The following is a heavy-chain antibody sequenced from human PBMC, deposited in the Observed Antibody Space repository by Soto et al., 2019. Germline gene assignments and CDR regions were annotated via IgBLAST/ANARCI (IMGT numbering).Heavy chain of an antibody. CDR1: GCTFSSYS. J-gene: IGHJ5*02. D-gene: IGHD3-3*01. Sequence: GSLRPAGSASGCTFSSYSMNWVRQAPGKGLEWVSSISSSSSYIYYADSVKGRFTISRDNAKNSLYLQMNSLRAEDTAVYYCARDANYDFWSGHSIQNWFDPWGQGTLVTVYS. CDR2: ISSSSSYI. V-gene: IGHV3-21*01. CDR3: ARDANYDFWSGHSIQNWFDP.